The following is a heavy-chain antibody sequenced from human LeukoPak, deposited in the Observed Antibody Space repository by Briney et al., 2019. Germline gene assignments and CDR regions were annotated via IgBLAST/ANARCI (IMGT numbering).Heavy chain of an antibody. CDR2: ISYDGSNK. CDR3: VGSSGWWGFDY. D-gene: IGHD6-19*01. J-gene: IGHJ4*02. CDR1: GFTFSSYA. Sequence: PGGSLRLSCAASGFTFSSYAMHWVRQAPGKGLEWVAVISYDGSNKYYADSVKGRFTISRDNSKNTLYLQMNSLRAEDTAVYYCVGSSGWWGFDYWGRGTLVTVSS. V-gene: IGHV3-30*04.